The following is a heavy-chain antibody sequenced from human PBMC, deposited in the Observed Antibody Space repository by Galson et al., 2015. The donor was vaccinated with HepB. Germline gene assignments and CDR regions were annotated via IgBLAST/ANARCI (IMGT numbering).Heavy chain of an antibody. CDR3: AKDQIWEFPHFLHY. Sequence: SLRLSCAASGFTFSIYSMNWVRQAPGKGLEWVSYISSSSSGRYYADSVKGRFTISRDNAKNSLYLHMNSLRAEDTAVYYCAKDQIWEFPHFLHYWVQGTLVTVTS. V-gene: IGHV3-48*01. D-gene: IGHD5-18*01. CDR2: ISSSSSGR. J-gene: IGHJ4*02. CDR1: GFTFSIYS.